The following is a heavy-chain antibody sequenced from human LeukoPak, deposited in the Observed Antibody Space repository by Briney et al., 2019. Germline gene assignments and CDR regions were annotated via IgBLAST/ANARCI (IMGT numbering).Heavy chain of an antibody. D-gene: IGHD3-22*01. CDR2: LNNAGST. Sequence: GGSLRLSCVASEFIVSNNYMSWVRQAPGKGLEWVSVLNNAGSTYYADSVKGRFTISRDNSKNTLYLQMYSLRAEDTAVYYCASLKGLFDYFDYWGQGILVTVYS. CDR1: EFIVSNNY. V-gene: IGHV3-53*01. CDR3: ASLKGLFDYFDY. J-gene: IGHJ4*02.